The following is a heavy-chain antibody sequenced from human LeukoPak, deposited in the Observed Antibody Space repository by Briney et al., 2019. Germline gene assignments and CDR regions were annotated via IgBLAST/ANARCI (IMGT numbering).Heavy chain of an antibody. CDR1: GGSISSGDYY. J-gene: IGHJ4*02. V-gene: IGHV4-30-4*01. Sequence: SQTLSLTCTVSGGSISSGDYYWSWIRQPPGKGLEWIGYIYYSGSTYYNPSLKSRVTISVDTSKNQLSLKLFSVTAADTAVYYCARESDLVGATYFDYWGQGTLVTVSS. D-gene: IGHD1-26*01. CDR2: IYYSGST. CDR3: ARESDLVGATYFDY.